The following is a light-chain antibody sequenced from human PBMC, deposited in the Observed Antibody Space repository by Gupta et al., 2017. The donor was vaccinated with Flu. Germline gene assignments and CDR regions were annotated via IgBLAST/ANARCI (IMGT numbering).Light chain of an antibody. J-gene: IGLJ1*01. Sequence: GQTATLTGGGNNIGTKSVHWYQQKPGPAPVFVVYDNRDRPSGIPERFSGSNSGDTATLTINRVDAGDEADYYCPAWDESEGHYVFGSGTRVTVL. V-gene: IGLV3-21*02. CDR3: PAWDESEGHYV. CDR1: NIGTKS. CDR2: DNR.